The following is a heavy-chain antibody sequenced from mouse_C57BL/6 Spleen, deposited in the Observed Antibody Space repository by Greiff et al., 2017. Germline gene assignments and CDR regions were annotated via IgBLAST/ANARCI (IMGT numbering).Heavy chain of an antibody. D-gene: IGHD1-1*01. CDR3: ARRESSYHFDY. CDR1: GYTFTSYW. V-gene: IGHV1-50*01. J-gene: IGHJ2*01. Sequence: QVQLQQPGAELVKPGASVKLSCKASGYTFTSYWMQWVKQRPGQGLEWIGEIDPSDSYTNYNQKFKGKATLTVDTSSSTAYMQLSSLTSEDSAVYYCARRESSYHFDYWGQGTTLTVSS. CDR2: IDPSDSYT.